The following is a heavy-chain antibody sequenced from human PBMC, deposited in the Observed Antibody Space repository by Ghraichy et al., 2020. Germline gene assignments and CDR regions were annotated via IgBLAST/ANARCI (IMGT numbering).Heavy chain of an antibody. CDR2: IDQDGREK. D-gene: IGHD1-7*01. J-gene: IGHJ4*02. CDR1: GFKFSDYW. Sequence: LSLTCAASGFKFSDYWMTWVRQAPGKGLEWVGNIDQDGREKYYVDSVKGRFTISRDNAKNSLILQMISLRVEDTAVYYCARGGTYYVYWGQGTLVTVSS. CDR3: ARGGTYYVY. V-gene: IGHV3-7*01.